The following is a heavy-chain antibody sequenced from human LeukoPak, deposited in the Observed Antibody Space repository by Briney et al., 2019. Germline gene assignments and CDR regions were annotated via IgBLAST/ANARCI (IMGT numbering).Heavy chain of an antibody. CDR1: GHSISSGNY. CDR2: IYQSGST. CDR3: ARFALLSFGDLLNAFDI. V-gene: IGHV4-38-2*02. Sequence: SETLSLTCTVSGHSISSGNYWGWIRQPPGKGLEWIGSIYQSGSTYYSSSLKSRVTISVDTSKNQVSLKLSSVTAADTAVYYCARFALLSFGDLLNAFDIWGQGTMVTVSS. D-gene: IGHD3-10*01. J-gene: IGHJ3*02.